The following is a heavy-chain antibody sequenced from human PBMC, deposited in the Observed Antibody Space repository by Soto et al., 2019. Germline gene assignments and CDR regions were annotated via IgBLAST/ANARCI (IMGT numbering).Heavy chain of an antibody. Sequence: PSETLSLACTVSGASISGFYWSWIRKSAGKGLEWIGRIYATGTTDYNPSLKSRVMMSVDTSKKQFSLKLRSVTAADTAVYYCVRDGTKTLRDWFDPWGQGISVTVSS. CDR1: GASISGFY. CDR2: IYATGTT. V-gene: IGHV4-4*07. D-gene: IGHD1-1*01. CDR3: VRDGTKTLRDWFDP. J-gene: IGHJ5*02.